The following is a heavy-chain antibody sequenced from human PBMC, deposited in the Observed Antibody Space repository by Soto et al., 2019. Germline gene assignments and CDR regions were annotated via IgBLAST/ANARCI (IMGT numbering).Heavy chain of an antibody. Sequence: PGGSLRLSCAASGITFSSYGMHWGRQSPGKGLEWVAVISYDGSNKYYADAVKGRFTISRDNSKNTLYLQMNSLRAEVTAVYYCSGSGSYYNPAFDIWGQGTMVTVSS. CDR1: GITFSSYG. CDR2: ISYDGSNK. D-gene: IGHD3-10*01. J-gene: IGHJ3*02. CDR3: SGSGSYYNPAFDI. V-gene: IGHV3-30*03.